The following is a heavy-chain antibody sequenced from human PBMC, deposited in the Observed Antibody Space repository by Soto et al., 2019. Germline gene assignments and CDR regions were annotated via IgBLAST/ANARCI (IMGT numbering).Heavy chain of an antibody. D-gene: IGHD5-18*01. Sequence: QVQLQESGPGLVKPSQTLSLTCTVSGGSISSGGYYWSWIRQHPGKGLEYIGYIYYSGSTYYNPSLKSRLTISIDTSKNQFSLKLSSVTAADTAVYYCARDFGYSYGNWFDPWGQGTLVTVSS. CDR3: ARDFGYSYGNWFDP. J-gene: IGHJ5*02. CDR1: GGSISSGGYY. V-gene: IGHV4-31*03. CDR2: IYYSGST.